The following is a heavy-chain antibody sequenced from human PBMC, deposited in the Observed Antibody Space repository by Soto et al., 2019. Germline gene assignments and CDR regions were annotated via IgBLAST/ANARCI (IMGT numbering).Heavy chain of an antibody. D-gene: IGHD1-26*01. Sequence: QLQLQESGPGLVKPSETLSLPCTVSGGSISSSIYYCVWIRQPPGKVLEWIGSIYYSGSTYYNPSLKSRVTISVDTYKNQFSLKLSSVTAADTAVYYCARQYSGRYFNWFDPWGQGTLVTVSS. CDR2: IYYSGST. V-gene: IGHV4-39*01. CDR3: ARQYSGRYFNWFDP. J-gene: IGHJ5*02. CDR1: GGSISSSIYY.